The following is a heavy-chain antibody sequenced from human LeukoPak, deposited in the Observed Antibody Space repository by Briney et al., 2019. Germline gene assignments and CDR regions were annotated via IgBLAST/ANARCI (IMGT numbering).Heavy chain of an antibody. Sequence: GGSLRLSCAASGFTFSSYAMSWVRQAPGKGLEWVSAISGSGGSTYYADSVKGRFTISRDNSENTLYLQMNSLRAEDTAVYYCAKRSRVRAAADLFDYWGQGTLVTVSS. CDR3: AKRSRVRAAADLFDY. D-gene: IGHD6-13*01. V-gene: IGHV3-23*01. CDR2: ISGSGGST. J-gene: IGHJ4*02. CDR1: GFTFSSYA.